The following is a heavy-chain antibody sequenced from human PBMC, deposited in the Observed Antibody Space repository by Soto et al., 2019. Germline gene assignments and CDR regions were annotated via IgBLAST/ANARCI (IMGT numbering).Heavy chain of an antibody. CDR3: ARGTDYGGDY. Sequence: KASETLSLTCTVYGGSISSGDYYWSWIRQPPGKGLEWIGYIYYSGSTYYNPSLKSRVTISVDTSKNQFSLKLSSVTAADTAVYYCARGTDYGGDYWGQGTLVTVSS. D-gene: IGHD4-17*01. CDR1: GGSISSGDYY. CDR2: IYYSGST. V-gene: IGHV4-30-4*01. J-gene: IGHJ4*02.